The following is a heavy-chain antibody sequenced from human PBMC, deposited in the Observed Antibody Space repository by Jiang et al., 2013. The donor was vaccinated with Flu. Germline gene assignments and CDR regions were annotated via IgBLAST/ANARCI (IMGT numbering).Heavy chain of an antibody. CDR3: AREAYGSGSYFDY. J-gene: IGHJ4*02. D-gene: IGHD3-10*01. Sequence: KGLEWIGYIITWEHLLXPSLKSRVTISVDTSKNQFSLKLSSVTAADTAVYYCAREAYGSGSYFDYWGQGTLVTVSS. V-gene: IGHV4-30-4*01. CDR2: IITWEH.